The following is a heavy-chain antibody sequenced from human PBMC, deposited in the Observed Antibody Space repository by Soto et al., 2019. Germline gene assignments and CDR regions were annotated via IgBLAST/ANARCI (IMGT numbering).Heavy chain of an antibody. CDR2: IYYSGST. J-gene: IGHJ5*02. Sequence: ASETLSLTCTVSGGSISSSSYYWGWIRQPPGKGLEWIGRIYYSGSTYYNPSLKSRVTISVDTSKNQFSLKLSSVTAADTAVYYCAREPSDGDYGGWFDPWGQGTLVTVSS. CDR1: GGSISSSSYY. D-gene: IGHD4-17*01. CDR3: AREPSDGDYGGWFDP. V-gene: IGHV4-39*02.